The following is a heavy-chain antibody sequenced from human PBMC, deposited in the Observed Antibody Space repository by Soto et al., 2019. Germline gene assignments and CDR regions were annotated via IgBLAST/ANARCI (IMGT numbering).Heavy chain of an antibody. CDR3: ASPAQPYSSGLDY. CDR1: GFTFSSYS. D-gene: IGHD6-19*01. CDR2: ISSSSSTI. V-gene: IGHV3-48*01. Sequence: PGGSLRLSCAASGFTFSSYSMNWVRQAPGKGLEWVSYISSSSSTIYYADSVKGRFTISRDNSKNTLYLQMNSLRAEDTAVYYCASPAQPYSSGLDYWGQGTLVTVSS. J-gene: IGHJ4*02.